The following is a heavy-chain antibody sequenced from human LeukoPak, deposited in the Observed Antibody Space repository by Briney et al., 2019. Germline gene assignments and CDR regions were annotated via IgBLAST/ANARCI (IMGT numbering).Heavy chain of an antibody. CDR2: IYYSGST. V-gene: IGHV4-39*01. D-gene: IGHD5-24*01. J-gene: IGHJ4*02. Sequence: SETLSLTCTVSGGSISSSSYYWGWIRQPPGKGLEWIGSIYYSGSTYYNPSLKSRVTISVDTSKNQFSLKLSSVTAADTAVYYCARLEIDRDGYDHFDYWGQGTLVTVSS. CDR3: ARLEIDRDGYDHFDY. CDR1: GGSISSSSYY.